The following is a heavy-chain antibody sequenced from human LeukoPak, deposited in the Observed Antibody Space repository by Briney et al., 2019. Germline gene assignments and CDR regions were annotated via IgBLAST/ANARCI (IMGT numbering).Heavy chain of an antibody. Sequence: ASVKVSCKASGYTFTSYDINWVRQATGQGLEWMGWMNPNSGHTGYTQKFQGRVTMTGNTSISTAYMEVSSLRPEDTAVYYCARRYSSSYYGMDVWGQGTTVTVSS. CDR3: ARRYSSSYYGMDV. V-gene: IGHV1-8*02. CDR1: GYTFTSYD. D-gene: IGHD6-13*01. J-gene: IGHJ6*02. CDR2: MNPNSGHT.